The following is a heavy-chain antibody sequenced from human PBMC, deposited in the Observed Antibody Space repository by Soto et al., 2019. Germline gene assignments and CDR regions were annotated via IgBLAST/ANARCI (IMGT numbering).Heavy chain of an antibody. J-gene: IGHJ1*01. Sequence: QVQLVESGGGVVQPGRSLRLSCAASGFTFSSYGMHWVRQAPGKGLEWVAVIWYDGSNKYYADSVKGRFTISRDNSKNTLYLQLNRLRAEDTAVYYCAREEHSSVTGYLQHWGQGTLVTVSS. D-gene: IGHD6-19*01. CDR1: GFTFSSYG. CDR3: AREEHSSVTGYLQH. CDR2: IWYDGSNK. V-gene: IGHV3-33*01.